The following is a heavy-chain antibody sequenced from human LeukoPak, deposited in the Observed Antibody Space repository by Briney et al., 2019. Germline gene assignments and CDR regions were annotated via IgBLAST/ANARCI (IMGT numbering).Heavy chain of an antibody. CDR1: GGSISGHY. CDR3: ARGSGRGGSYY. Sequence: SETLSLTCTVSGGSISGHYWSWIRQPPGKGLEWIGYIHDSESTNYNASLTSRVTLSVDTSKNQFSLKLSSVTAADTAVYYCARGSGRGGSYYWGQGTLVTVSS. CDR2: IHDSEST. J-gene: IGHJ4*02. D-gene: IGHD1-26*01. V-gene: IGHV4-59*11.